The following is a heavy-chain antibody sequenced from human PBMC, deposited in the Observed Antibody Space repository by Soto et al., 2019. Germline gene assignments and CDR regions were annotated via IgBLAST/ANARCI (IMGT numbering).Heavy chain of an antibody. J-gene: IGHJ4*02. CDR1: GASISNYH. Sequence: SETLSLTCSVSGASISNYHYSWIRQSPGKGLEWIGYVYHRGTTYYTPSLKSRVNMSLDTSTNEFYLSHKSVTAADTAVYYCALGGYNYGRPFDFWGQGTLVTVSS. D-gene: IGHD5-18*01. V-gene: IGHV4-59*01. CDR3: ALGGYNYGRPFDF. CDR2: VYHRGTT.